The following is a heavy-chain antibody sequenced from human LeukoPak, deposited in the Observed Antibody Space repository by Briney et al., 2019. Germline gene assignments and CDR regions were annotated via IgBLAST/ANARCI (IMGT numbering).Heavy chain of an antibody. J-gene: IGHJ5*02. CDR1: GYTFTGYY. CDR3: ARERRGSYYWSDP. CDR2: INPNSGGT. V-gene: IGHV1-2*02. Sequence: ASVKVSCKASGYTFTGYYMHWVRQAPGQGLEWMGWINPNSGGTNYAQKFQGRVTMTRDTSISTAYMELSRLRSDDTAVYYCARERRGSYYWSDPWGQGTLVTVSS. D-gene: IGHD1-26*01.